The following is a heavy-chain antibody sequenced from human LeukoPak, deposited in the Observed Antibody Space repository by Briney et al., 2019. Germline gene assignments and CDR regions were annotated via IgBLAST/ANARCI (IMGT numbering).Heavy chain of an antibody. Sequence: PGGSLRLSCAASGFTVSSSYMSWVRQAPGKELEWVSVIYPSGSTYYTDSVKGRFTTSGDNTENTLYLQMNSLTAEDTAMYYCARVRFGGTFDLWAKGQWSPSLQ. D-gene: IGHD4-23*01. CDR1: GFTVSSSY. J-gene: IGHJ3*01. V-gene: IGHV3-53*01. CDR3: ARVRFGGTFDL. CDR2: IYPSGST.